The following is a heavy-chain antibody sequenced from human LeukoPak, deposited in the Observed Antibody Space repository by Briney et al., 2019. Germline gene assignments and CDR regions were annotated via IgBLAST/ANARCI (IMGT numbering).Heavy chain of an antibody. J-gene: IGHJ4*02. Sequence: ASVTVSCTASGYTFVTYGINWVRHAPGQGPEWIGWINTYNGNTKYALKFQDRVTLTRDTSTTTAYMELKSLTSDDRAVYYCARASFDHWGQGTLVIVSS. V-gene: IGHV1-18*01. CDR1: GYTFVTYG. CDR2: INTYNGNT. CDR3: ARASFDH.